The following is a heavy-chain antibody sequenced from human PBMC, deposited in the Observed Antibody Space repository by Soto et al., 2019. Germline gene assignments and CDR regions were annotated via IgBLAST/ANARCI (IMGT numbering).Heavy chain of an antibody. CDR3: ARRRSLDYKSWGLDP. CDR1: GYPFSDHQ. CDR2: INHQSDDT. V-gene: IGHV1-2*02. J-gene: IGHJ5*02. D-gene: IGHD4-4*01. Sequence: GASEPLSCMASGYPFSDHQNHWLRRAPGQGLEWMGRINHQSDDTNYAQKFQGRVTMTRDTSIDTAYLELTGLTSDDTATYCCARRRSLDYKSWGLDPGGQGTLVTGSS.